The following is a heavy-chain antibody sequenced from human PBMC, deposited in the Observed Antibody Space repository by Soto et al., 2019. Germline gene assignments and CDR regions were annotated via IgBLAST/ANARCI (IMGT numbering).Heavy chain of an antibody. CDR2: INVDDST. Sequence: EVQLLESGGGLVQPGGSLRVSCAASGFTFSAYAMSWVRQAPGKGLEWVSSINVDDSTYYADSVKGRFTISRDNSKSTVFLELSSLRVEDTATFYCAKNYYFDHWGQGTQVTVSS. J-gene: IGHJ4*02. CDR1: GFTFSAYA. V-gene: IGHV3-23*01. CDR3: AKNYYFDH.